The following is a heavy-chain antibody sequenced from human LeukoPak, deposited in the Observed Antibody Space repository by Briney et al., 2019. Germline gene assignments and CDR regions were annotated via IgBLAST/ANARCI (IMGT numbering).Heavy chain of an antibody. D-gene: IGHD5-12*01. CDR1: GFTFTTHW. Sequence: HPGGSLRLSCGAAGFTFTTHWIHWVRQAPGKGLVWVSRIKPDGSDTNYADSVKGRFTISRDNAKNPVYLQMNSLRAEDTAVYYCARGEYGGYFIDYWGQGTLVTVSS. J-gene: IGHJ4*02. CDR2: IKPDGSDT. CDR3: ARGEYGGYFIDY. V-gene: IGHV3-74*01.